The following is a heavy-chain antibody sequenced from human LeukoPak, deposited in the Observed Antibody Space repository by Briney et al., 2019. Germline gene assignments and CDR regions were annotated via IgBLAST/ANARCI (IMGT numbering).Heavy chain of an antibody. Sequence: SETLSLTCTVSGGSISSYYWSWIRQPPGKGLEWIGYIYYSGSTNYNPSLKSRVTISVDTSKNQFSLKLSSVTAADTAVYYCATRSTSNYYSDYWGQGTLVTVSS. CDR3: ATRSTSNYYSDY. J-gene: IGHJ4*02. V-gene: IGHV4-59*08. D-gene: IGHD2-2*01. CDR2: IYYSGST. CDR1: GGSISSYY.